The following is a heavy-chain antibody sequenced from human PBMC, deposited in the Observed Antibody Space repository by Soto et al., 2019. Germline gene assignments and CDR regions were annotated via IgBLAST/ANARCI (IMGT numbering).Heavy chain of an antibody. CDR2: IYHSGTT. D-gene: IGHD3-16*01. CDR3: ARAAYVGYYFDY. Sequence: QLQLQEYGSGLVKPSQTLSLTCAVSGGSISSGGYSWSWIRQPPGKGLEWIGYIYHSGTTYYNPSLKSRVSMSVDESRNQFSLKLNSVTAADTALYYCARAAYVGYYFDYWGRGAVVTVSS. CDR1: GGSISSGGYS. J-gene: IGHJ4*02. V-gene: IGHV4-30-2*01.